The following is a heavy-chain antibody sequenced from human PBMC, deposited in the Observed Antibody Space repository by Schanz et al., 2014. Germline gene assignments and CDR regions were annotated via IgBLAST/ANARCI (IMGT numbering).Heavy chain of an antibody. Sequence: VQLLESGGGLVQPGESLRLSCAASGFSFSSYGMHWVRQAPGKGLEWVAIIWYDGSNKYYADSVKGRFTISRDNSKNTLFLQMSSLRAEDTAVYYCMAMGRNTSHYFDHWGQGTLVTVSS. D-gene: IGHD1-1*01. CDR3: MAMGRNTSHYFDH. CDR1: GFSFSSYG. CDR2: IWYDGSNK. V-gene: IGHV3-33*08. J-gene: IGHJ4*02.